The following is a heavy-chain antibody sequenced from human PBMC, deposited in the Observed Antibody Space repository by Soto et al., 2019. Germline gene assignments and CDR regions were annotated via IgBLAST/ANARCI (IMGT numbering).Heavy chain of an antibody. V-gene: IGHV1-69*09. CDR3: ATPACAATWCSPSHNLDH. Sequence: QVQLVQSGAEVKKPESSVKVSCKTSGGTFVRHVISWVRQAPGQGPEWMGKINPLSGIPNYAQKFQDRVTFTADTESSTAYMERSSLRSDDTAVYYCATPACAATWCSPSHNLDHWGQGTLVTVSS. D-gene: IGHD2-2*01. CDR2: INPLSGIP. CDR1: GGTFVRHV. J-gene: IGHJ4*02.